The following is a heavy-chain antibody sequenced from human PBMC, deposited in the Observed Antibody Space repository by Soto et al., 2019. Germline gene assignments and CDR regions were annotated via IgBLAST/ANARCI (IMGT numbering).Heavy chain of an antibody. V-gene: IGHV4-30-2*01. Sequence: SETRSLTWAVSGGSISSGGYSWSWIRQPPGKGLEWIGYIYHSGSTYYNPSLKSRVTISVDRSKNQFSLKLSSVTAADTAVYYCARVRGYSYVYFAYWGQGTLVTVSS. CDR2: IYHSGST. CDR3: ARVRGYSYVYFAY. J-gene: IGHJ4*02. CDR1: GGSISSGGYS. D-gene: IGHD5-18*01.